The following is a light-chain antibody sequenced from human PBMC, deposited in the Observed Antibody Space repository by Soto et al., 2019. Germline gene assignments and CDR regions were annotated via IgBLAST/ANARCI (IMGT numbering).Light chain of an antibody. J-gene: IGKJ5*01. Sequence: EIVLTQSPGTLSLSPGESATLSCRASQSVGSRYLAWYQRKPGQAPRLLMYGASSRATGIPDRFSGSGSGTDFTLTISRLEPEDFAVYHCQQYGGSPITFGQGTRLEIK. CDR1: QSVGSRY. V-gene: IGKV3-20*01. CDR3: QQYGGSPIT. CDR2: GAS.